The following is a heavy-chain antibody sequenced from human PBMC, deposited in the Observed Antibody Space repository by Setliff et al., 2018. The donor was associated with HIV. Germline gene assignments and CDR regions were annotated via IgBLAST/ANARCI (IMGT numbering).Heavy chain of an antibody. V-gene: IGHV3-33*08. CDR3: GNKGGQV. Sequence: GESLKISCAASGFIFSDYAMHWIRQAPGKGLEWVSLLWRDEVGEYYADSVKGRFSISRDRSRNTVSLQMISLRVEDTAMYYCGNKGGQVWGPGTLVTVSS. CDR2: LWRDEVGE. D-gene: IGHD3-16*01. CDR1: GFIFSDYA. J-gene: IGHJ1*01.